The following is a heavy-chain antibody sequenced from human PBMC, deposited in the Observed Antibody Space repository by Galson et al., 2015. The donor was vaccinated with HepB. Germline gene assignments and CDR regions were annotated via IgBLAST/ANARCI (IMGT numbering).Heavy chain of an antibody. V-gene: IGHV3-30*18. CDR3: AKDKDLGYCSSTSCYTLDY. J-gene: IGHJ4*02. D-gene: IGHD2-2*02. Sequence: SLRLSCAASGFTFSSYGMHWVRQAPGKGLEWVAVISYDGSDKYYADSVKGRFTISRDNSKNTLSPQMNSLTAEDTAVYSCAKDKDLGYCSSTSCYTLDYWGQGTLVTVSS. CDR1: GFTFSSYG. CDR2: ISYDGSDK.